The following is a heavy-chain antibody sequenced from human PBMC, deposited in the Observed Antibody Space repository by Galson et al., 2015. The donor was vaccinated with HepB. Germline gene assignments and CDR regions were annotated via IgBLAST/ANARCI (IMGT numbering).Heavy chain of an antibody. Sequence: SLRLSCAASGFTFRTYAMSWVRQAPGMGLEWVSAISAAGGSPYIADSVKGRFTIPRDNSKNTLYLQMSSLRAEDTAVYFCARAGDRAGGGGNYFAYWGQGTLVTVSS. CDR3: ARAGDRAGGGGNYFAY. J-gene: IGHJ4*02. V-gene: IGHV3-23*01. CDR2: ISAAGGSP. CDR1: GFTFRTYA. D-gene: IGHD2-15*01.